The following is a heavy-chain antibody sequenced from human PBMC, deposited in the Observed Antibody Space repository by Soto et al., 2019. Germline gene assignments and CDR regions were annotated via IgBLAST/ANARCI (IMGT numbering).Heavy chain of an antibody. CDR3: AKDLGAYYYGSGTD. J-gene: IGHJ4*02. V-gene: IGHV3-23*01. CDR2: ISGSGGST. Sequence: EVQLLESGGGLVQPGGSLRLSCAASGFTFSSYAMSWVRQAPGKGLEWVSAISGSGGSTYYADSVKGRFTISRDNSKITLYLQMNSLRAEDTAVYYCAKDLGAYYYGSGTDWGQGTLVTVSS. D-gene: IGHD3-10*01. CDR1: GFTFSSYA.